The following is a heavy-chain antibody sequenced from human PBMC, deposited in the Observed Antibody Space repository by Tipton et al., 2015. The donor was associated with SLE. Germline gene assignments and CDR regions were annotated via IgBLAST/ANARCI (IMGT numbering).Heavy chain of an antibody. V-gene: IGHV3-30*03. Sequence: SLRLSCAASGFTFSNYDMHWVRQAPGKGLEWVAVISYDGSNKYYADSVKGRFTISRDNSKNTLYLQMNSLRAEDTAVYYCASLSGWGQGTLVTVSS. CDR3: ASLSG. CDR1: GFTFSNYD. J-gene: IGHJ4*02. D-gene: IGHD2/OR15-2a*01. CDR2: ISYDGSNK.